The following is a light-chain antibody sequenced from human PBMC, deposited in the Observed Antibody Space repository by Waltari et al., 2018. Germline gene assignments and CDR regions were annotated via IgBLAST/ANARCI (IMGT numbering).Light chain of an antibody. J-gene: IGLJ3*02. Sequence: QSVLTQPPSASGTPGQRVTISCSGSRSNIGSNYVYWYQQLPGTAPKLLIYRNKQRPAGVPDRFSGSKSGTSASLAISWLRSEDEADYYCAAWDDSLSGRVFGGGTKVTVL. V-gene: IGLV1-47*01. CDR2: RNK. CDR1: RSNIGSNY. CDR3: AAWDDSLSGRV.